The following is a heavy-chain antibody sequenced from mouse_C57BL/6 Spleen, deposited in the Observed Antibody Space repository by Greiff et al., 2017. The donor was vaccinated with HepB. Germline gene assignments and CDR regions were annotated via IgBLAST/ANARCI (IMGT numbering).Heavy chain of an antibody. Sequence: VQLKPSGAELVRPGASLKFSCTASGFNIKDDYMHWVKQRPDQGLEWIGLTDPENGDTEYASKFQSKATITADTSSNTAYLQLSSLTSDDTAVYYGNAEYLTGGYWGQGTTVSVAS. CDR2: TDPENGDT. CDR1: GFNIKDDY. J-gene: IGHJ2*01. D-gene: IGHD4-1*01. CDR3: NAEYLTGGY. V-gene: IGHV14-4*01.